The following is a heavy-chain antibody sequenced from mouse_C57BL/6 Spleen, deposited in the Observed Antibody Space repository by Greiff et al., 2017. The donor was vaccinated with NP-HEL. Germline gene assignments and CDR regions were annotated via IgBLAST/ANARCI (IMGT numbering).Heavy chain of an antibody. D-gene: IGHD1-1*01. V-gene: IGHV5-6*02. Sequence: DVMLVESGGDLVKPGGSLKLSCAASGFTFSSYGMSWVRQTPDKRLEWVATISSGGSYTYYPDSVKGRFTISRDNAKNTLHLQMSSLKSEDTAMYYCARDYYGSSYGYYFDYWGQGTTLTVSS. CDR1: GFTFSSYG. CDR2: ISSGGSYT. J-gene: IGHJ2*01. CDR3: ARDYYGSSYGYYFDY.